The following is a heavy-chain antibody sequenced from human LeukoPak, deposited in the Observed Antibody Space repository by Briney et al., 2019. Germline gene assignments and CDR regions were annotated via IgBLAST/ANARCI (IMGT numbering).Heavy chain of an antibody. CDR3: AGPRAYSGYDQKMPFVY. J-gene: IGHJ4*02. CDR1: GGSVSSSSYY. Sequence: KPSETLSLTCTVSGGSVSSSSYYWGWVRQPPGKGLEWIGSIYPSGSTYYNPSLKSRVTISVDMSKNRFSLKLNSVTAADTAVYYCAGPRAYSGYDQKMPFVYWGQGTLVTVSS. CDR2: IYPSGST. D-gene: IGHD5-12*01. V-gene: IGHV4-39*02.